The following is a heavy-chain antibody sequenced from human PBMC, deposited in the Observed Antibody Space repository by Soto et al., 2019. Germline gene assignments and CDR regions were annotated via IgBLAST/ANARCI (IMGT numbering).Heavy chain of an antibody. D-gene: IGHD5-12*01. Sequence: ASVKVSCKASGGTFSSYAISWVRQAPGQGLEWMGGIIPIFGTANYAQKFQGRVTITADESTSTAYMELSSLRSEDTAVYYCARGGRDGYIRSAFDIWGQGTMVTVS. J-gene: IGHJ3*02. V-gene: IGHV1-69*13. CDR3: ARGGRDGYIRSAFDI. CDR2: IIPIFGTA. CDR1: GGTFSSYA.